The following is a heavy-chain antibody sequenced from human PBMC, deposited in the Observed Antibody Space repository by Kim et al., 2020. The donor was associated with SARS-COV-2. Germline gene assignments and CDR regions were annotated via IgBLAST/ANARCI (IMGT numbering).Heavy chain of an antibody. Sequence: GGSLRLSCAASGFTFSSYGMHWVRQAPGKGLEWVAVISYDGSNKYYADSVKGRFTISRDNSKNTLYLQMNSLRAEDTAVYYCAKDRGGYYLVGDYWGQGTLVTVSS. CDR3: AKDRGGYYLVGDY. D-gene: IGHD3-22*01. J-gene: IGHJ4*02. V-gene: IGHV3-30*18. CDR2: ISYDGSNK. CDR1: GFTFSSYG.